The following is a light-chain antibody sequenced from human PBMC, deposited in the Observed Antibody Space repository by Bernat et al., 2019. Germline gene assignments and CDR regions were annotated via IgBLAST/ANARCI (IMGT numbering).Light chain of an antibody. CDR3: SSYSSTSTEV. Sequence: QSALTQPDSVSGSPGQSITISCTGTSSDIGGHDHVAWYQQHPGKAPKLLIYDVSIRPSGVSNRFSGSKSGNTASLTIFGLQGEDEADYHCSSYSSTSTEVFGGGTKLTVL. J-gene: IGLJ2*01. CDR1: SSDIGGHDH. CDR2: DVS. V-gene: IGLV2-14*01.